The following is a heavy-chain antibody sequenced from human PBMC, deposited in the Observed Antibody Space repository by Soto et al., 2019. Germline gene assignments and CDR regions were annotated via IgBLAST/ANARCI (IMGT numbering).Heavy chain of an antibody. J-gene: IGHJ6*02. CDR3: ARSKNYYRWGGYPPVY. Sequence: LTCAVSGYSISSGYYWVCIRQPPGKGLEWVAVISYDGSDIYFADSVKGPFTISRDNTKNTLYLQMNSLRADETAVYYCARSKNYYRWGGYPPVYRGEGTMVPVFS. D-gene: IGHD3-10*01. CDR2: ISYDGSDI. V-gene: IGHV3-30-3*01. CDR1: GYSISSGY.